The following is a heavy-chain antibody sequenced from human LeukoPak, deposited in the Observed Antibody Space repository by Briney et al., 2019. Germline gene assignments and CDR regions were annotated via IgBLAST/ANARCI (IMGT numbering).Heavy chain of an antibody. CDR1: GYTFTNYD. D-gene: IGHD4-17*01. J-gene: IGHJ4*02. Sequence: ASVKVSCKASGYTFTNYDINWVRQATGQGLEWMGWMNPKNGYTGFAQKFQGRVTMTRTTSISTAYMELTSLRSEDTAVYYCARTDGDLDYWGQGTLVTVSS. CDR3: ARTDGDLDY. V-gene: IGHV1-8*01. CDR2: MNPKNGYT.